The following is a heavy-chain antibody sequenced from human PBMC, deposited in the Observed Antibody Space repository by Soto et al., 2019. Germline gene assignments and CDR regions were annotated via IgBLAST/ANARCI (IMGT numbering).Heavy chain of an antibody. CDR2: IYYSGST. CDR1: GGSISSGGYY. CDR3: ASTDDWFLPFDY. J-gene: IGHJ4*02. D-gene: IGHD3-9*01. Sequence: SETLSLTCTVSGGSISSGGYYWSWIRQHPGKGLEWIGYIYYSGSTYYNPSLKSRVTISVDTSKNQFSLKLSSVTAADTAVYYCASTDDWFLPFDYWGQGTLVTVSS. V-gene: IGHV4-31*03.